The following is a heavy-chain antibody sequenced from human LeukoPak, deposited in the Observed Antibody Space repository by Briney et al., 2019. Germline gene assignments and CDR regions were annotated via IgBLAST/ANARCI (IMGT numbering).Heavy chain of an antibody. Sequence: SETLSLTCAVYGGSFSGYYWSWIRQPPGKWLEWIGEISHSGSTNYNPSLKSRVTISVDTSKNQFSLKLSSVTAADTAVYYCARVKRGNYYYYYMDVWGKGTTVTVSS. CDR1: GGSFSGYY. CDR2: ISHSGST. J-gene: IGHJ6*03. CDR3: ARVKRGNYYYYYMDV. V-gene: IGHV4-34*01.